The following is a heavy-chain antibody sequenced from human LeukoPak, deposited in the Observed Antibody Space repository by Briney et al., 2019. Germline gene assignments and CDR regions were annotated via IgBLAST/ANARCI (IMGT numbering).Heavy chain of an antibody. CDR3: VRGDDGSSGWLFDY. D-gene: IGHD6-19*01. CDR1: GGSVSSGSYY. CDR2: IYHSGST. V-gene: IGHV4-61*01. Sequence: KPSETLSLTCTVSGGSVSSGSYYWSWIRQLPGKGLEWIGYIYHSGSTNYNPSLKSRVTISVDTSNNQLSLKLSSVTAADTAVYYCVRGDDGSSGWLFDYWGQGTLVTVSS. J-gene: IGHJ4*02.